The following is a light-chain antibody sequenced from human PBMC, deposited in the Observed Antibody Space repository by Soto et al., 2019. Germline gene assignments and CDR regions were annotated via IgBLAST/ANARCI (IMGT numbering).Light chain of an antibody. V-gene: IGKV1-9*01. J-gene: IGKJ1*01. CDR2: AAS. CDR1: QGISSY. Sequence: DLQLTQSPSFLSASVGDRVTITCRASQGISSYLAWYQQKPGKAPKLLIYAASTLQSGVPSRFSGSGSGTEFTLTISSLQPDDFATYYCQHYNSYGTFGQGTKVDIK. CDR3: QHYNSYGT.